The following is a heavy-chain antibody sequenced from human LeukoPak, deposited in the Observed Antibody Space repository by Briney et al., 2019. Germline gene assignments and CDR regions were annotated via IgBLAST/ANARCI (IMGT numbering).Heavy chain of an antibody. CDR3: ARDPSSGWYEDYFDY. CDR1: GGSISSSSYY. D-gene: IGHD6-19*01. Sequence: SETLSLTCTVSGGSISSSSYYWGWIRQPPGKGLEWIGSIYYSGSTYYNPSLKSRVTISVDTSKNQFSLKLSSVTAADTAVYYCARDPSSGWYEDYFDYWGQGTLVTVSS. CDR2: IYYSGST. J-gene: IGHJ4*02. V-gene: IGHV4-39*07.